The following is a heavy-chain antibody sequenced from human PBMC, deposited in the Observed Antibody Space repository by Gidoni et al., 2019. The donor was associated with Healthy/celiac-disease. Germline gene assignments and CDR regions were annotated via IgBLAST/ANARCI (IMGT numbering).Heavy chain of an antibody. D-gene: IGHD2-21*02. CDR1: GGSFSGYY. V-gene: IGHV4-34*01. Sequence: QVQLQQWGAGLLKPSETLSLTCAVYGGSFSGYYWSWIRQPPEKGLEWIGEINHSGSTNYNPSLKSRVTISVDTSKNQFSLKLSSVTAADTAVYYCAGIRAIAPCGGDCLLDYWGQGTLVTVSS. J-gene: IGHJ4*02. CDR2: INHSGST. CDR3: AGIRAIAPCGGDCLLDY.